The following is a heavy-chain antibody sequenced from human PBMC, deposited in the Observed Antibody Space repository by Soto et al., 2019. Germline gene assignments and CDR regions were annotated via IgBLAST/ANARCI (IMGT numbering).Heavy chain of an antibody. J-gene: IGHJ4*02. CDR1: RGTFSSYA. CDR3: ARDPGYSYGYN. D-gene: IGHD5-18*01. V-gene: IGHV1-3*01. CDR2: INAGNGNT. Sequence: ASVKVSCKASRGTFSSYAISWVRQAPGQRLEWMGWINAGNGNTKYSQKFQGRVTITRDTSASTAYMELSSLRSEDTAVYYCARDPGYSYGYNWGQGTLVTVSS.